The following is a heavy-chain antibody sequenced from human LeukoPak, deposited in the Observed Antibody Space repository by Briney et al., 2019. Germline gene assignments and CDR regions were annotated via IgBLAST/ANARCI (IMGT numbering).Heavy chain of an antibody. D-gene: IGHD5-18*01. Sequence: SVKVSCKASGGXFSSYAISWVRQAPGQGLEWMGRIIPILGIANYAQKFQGRVTITADKSTSTAYMELSSLRSEDTAVYYCARDRHQSIQLWPPGFDYWGQGTLVTVSS. CDR2: IIPILGIA. CDR3: ARDRHQSIQLWPPGFDY. CDR1: GGXFSSYA. J-gene: IGHJ4*02. V-gene: IGHV1-69*04.